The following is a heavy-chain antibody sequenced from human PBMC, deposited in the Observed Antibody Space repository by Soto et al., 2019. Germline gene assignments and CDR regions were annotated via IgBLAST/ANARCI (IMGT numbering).Heavy chain of an antibody. CDR2: ISYDGSNK. D-gene: IGHD2-21*01. Sequence: RGSLRLSCAASGFTFSSYGMHWVRQAPGKGLKWVAVISYDGSNKYYADSVKGRFTISRDNSKNTLYLQMNSLRAEDTAVYYFAKGMAAAVIDYYYGMDVWGQGTTVTVSS. CDR1: GFTFSSYG. J-gene: IGHJ6*02. CDR3: AKGMAAAVIDYYYGMDV. V-gene: IGHV3-30*18.